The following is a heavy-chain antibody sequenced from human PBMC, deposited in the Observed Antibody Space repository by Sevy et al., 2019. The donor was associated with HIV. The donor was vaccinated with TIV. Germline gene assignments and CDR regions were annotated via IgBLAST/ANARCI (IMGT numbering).Heavy chain of an antibody. Sequence: SETLSLTCTVSGGSISSYYWSWIRQPAGKGLEWIGRIYTSGSTNYNPSLKSRVTMSVDTSKNQFSLKLSSVTAADTAVYYCARDNNRVKERYSYGYYYYYGMDVWGQWTTVTVSS. CDR2: IYTSGST. CDR1: GGSISSYY. V-gene: IGHV4-4*07. CDR3: ARDNNRVKERYSYGYYYYYGMDV. J-gene: IGHJ6*02. D-gene: IGHD5-18*01.